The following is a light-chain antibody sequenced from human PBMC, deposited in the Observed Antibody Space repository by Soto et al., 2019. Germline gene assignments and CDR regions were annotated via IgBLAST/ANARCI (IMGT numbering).Light chain of an antibody. V-gene: IGKV3D-15*01. CDR2: GAA. CDR3: QQYNHWPPIT. Sequence: EIEMTQSASTLSVSSGERATLSCGASQSVSSNLAWYQQKPGQAPRLLIFGAASRATGIPDRFSGRGSATDFTLTISSLQSEDFAVYYCQQYNHWPPITFGQGTRLEIK. CDR1: QSVSSN. J-gene: IGKJ5*01.